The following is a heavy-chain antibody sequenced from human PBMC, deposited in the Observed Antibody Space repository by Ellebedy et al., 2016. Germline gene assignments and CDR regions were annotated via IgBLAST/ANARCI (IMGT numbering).Heavy chain of an antibody. CDR2: IGGSDSST. D-gene: IGHD4-11*01. J-gene: IGHJ6*03. CDR3: AKGRPISNYPFRYYYYYYMDL. V-gene: IGHV3-23*01. CDR1: GFTFSSYS. Sequence: GESLKISCAASGFTFSSYSMNWVRQAPGEGLEWVSAIGGSDSSTYYADSVKGRFTISRDNSKNTVYLQMNSLRAEDTAVYYCAKGRPISNYPFRYYYYYYMDLWGKGTTVTVSS.